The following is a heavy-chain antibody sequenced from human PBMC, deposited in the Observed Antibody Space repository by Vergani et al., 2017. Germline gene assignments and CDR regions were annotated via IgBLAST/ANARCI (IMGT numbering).Heavy chain of an antibody. CDR1: GYSITNYW. Sequence: EVQLVQSGAEVKKPGESLKISCPGSGYSITNYWIAWVRQRPGKGLEWMGIIYAGDSDVRYSPSFQGQVTMSVDKSLSTAYLQWSSLKASDTATYYCAKTHDLSSLYSSYNWFDPWGQGTQVTVSS. CDR2: IYAGDSDV. J-gene: IGHJ5*02. CDR3: AKTHDLSSLYSSYNWFDP. V-gene: IGHV5-51*03. D-gene: IGHD3-3*01.